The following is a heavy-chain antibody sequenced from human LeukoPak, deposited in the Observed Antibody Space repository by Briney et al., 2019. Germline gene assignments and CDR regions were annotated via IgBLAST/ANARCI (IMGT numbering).Heavy chain of an antibody. J-gene: IGHJ5*02. CDR2: ISSSSSYI. Sequence: GGSLRLSCAASGFTFSSYSMNWVRQAPGRGLEWVSCISSSSSYIYYADSVKGRFTISRDNAKNSLYLQMNSLRAEDTAVYYCARGEDTAMVTGGYNWFDPRGQGTLVTVSS. V-gene: IGHV3-21*01. D-gene: IGHD5-18*01. CDR3: ARGEDTAMVTGGYNWFDP. CDR1: GFTFSSYS.